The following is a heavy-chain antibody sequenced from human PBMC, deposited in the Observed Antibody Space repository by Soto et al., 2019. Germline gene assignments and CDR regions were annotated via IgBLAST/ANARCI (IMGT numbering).Heavy chain of an antibody. J-gene: IGHJ4*02. D-gene: IGHD4-17*01. V-gene: IGHV3-7*03. Sequence: EVELVESGGGLVQPGGSLRLSCAASGFMFANYWMTWVRHAPGKGLEWVANIHRDGSEKYYVDSVKGRFTISRDNADNSLFLHMNSLGADDTAIYYCARVRATDYEIDYWGQGALVTVSS. CDR3: ARVRATDYEIDY. CDR1: GFMFANYW. CDR2: IHRDGSEK.